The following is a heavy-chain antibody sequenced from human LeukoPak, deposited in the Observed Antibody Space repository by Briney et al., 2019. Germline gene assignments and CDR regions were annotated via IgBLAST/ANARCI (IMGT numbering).Heavy chain of an antibody. D-gene: IGHD3-10*01. CDR3: ASLSLVRGVIRAP. CDR1: GFTFSSYS. Sequence: GGSLRLSCAASGFTFSSYSMNWVRRAPGKGLEWLSYIRSSGSTIYYADSVKGRFTISRDNAKNSLYLQMNSLRAEDTAVYYCASLSLVRGVIRAPWGQGTLVTVSS. J-gene: IGHJ5*02. V-gene: IGHV3-48*04. CDR2: IRSSGSTI.